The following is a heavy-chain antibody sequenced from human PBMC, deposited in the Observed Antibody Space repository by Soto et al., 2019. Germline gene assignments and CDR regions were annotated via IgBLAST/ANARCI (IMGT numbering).Heavy chain of an antibody. CDR2: IYYSGST. J-gene: IGHJ3*02. Sequence: SETLSLTCTVSGGSISSYYWSWIRQPPGKGLEWIGYIYYSGSTNYNPSLKSRVTISVDTSKNQFSLKLSSVTAADTAVYYCARELYSSGWYSRGAFDIWGQGTMVTVSS. CDR1: GGSISSYY. CDR3: ARELYSSGWYSRGAFDI. V-gene: IGHV4-59*01. D-gene: IGHD6-19*01.